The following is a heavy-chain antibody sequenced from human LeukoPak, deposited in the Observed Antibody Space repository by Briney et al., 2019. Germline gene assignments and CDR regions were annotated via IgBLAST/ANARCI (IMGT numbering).Heavy chain of an antibody. CDR2: ISSSGSTI. Sequence: GGSLRLSCAASGFTFSSYEMNWVRQAPGKGLEWVSYISSSGSTIYYADSVKGRFTISRDNAKNSLYQQMNSLRAEDTAVYYCARVGRTPPPWYFDLWGRGTLVTVSS. CDR3: ARVGRTPPPWYFDL. J-gene: IGHJ2*01. V-gene: IGHV3-48*03. CDR1: GFTFSSYE. D-gene: IGHD2-15*01.